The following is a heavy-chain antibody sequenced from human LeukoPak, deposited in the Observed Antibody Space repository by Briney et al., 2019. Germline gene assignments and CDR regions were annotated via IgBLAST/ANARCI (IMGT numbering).Heavy chain of an antibody. CDR1: GGSISSGGYS. CDR3: ARADVYDILPLDY. Sequence: SQTLSLTCAASGGSISSGGYSWSCIRQPPGKGLEWIWYIYHSVRTYYNPALKSHVTISVDRSTIHASLKLSSVTAAHTAVYYCARADVYDILPLDYWGQGTMVAVSS. CDR2: IYHSVRT. V-gene: IGHV4-30-2*01. D-gene: IGHD3-9*01. J-gene: IGHJ4*02.